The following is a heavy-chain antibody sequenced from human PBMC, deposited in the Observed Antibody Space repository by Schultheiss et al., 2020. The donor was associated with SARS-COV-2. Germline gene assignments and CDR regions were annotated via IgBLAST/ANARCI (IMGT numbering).Heavy chain of an antibody. CDR2: INSDGSST. V-gene: IGHV3-74*01. Sequence: GGSLRLSCAASGFTFSSYSMNWVRQAPGKGLEWVSRINSDGSSTSYADSVKGRFTISRDNAKNTLYQQMNSLRAEDTAVYYCARDCVSSGYPNDAFDIWGQGTMVTVSS. J-gene: IGHJ3*02. D-gene: IGHD3-22*01. CDR1: GFTFSSYS. CDR3: ARDCVSSGYPNDAFDI.